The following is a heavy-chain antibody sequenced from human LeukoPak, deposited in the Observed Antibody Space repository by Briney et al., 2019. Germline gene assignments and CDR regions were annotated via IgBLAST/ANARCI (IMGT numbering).Heavy chain of an antibody. J-gene: IGHJ4*02. CDR1: GFTFSTYW. Sequence: GGSLRLSCAASGFTFSTYWMHWVRHAPGKGLVWVSRTKSDGSGTSYADSVKGRFTISRDNAKNTLYLQMNSLRAEDTAVYYCARDQGWGRIDYWGQGTLVTVSS. V-gene: IGHV3-74*01. CDR3: ARDQGWGRIDY. CDR2: TKSDGSGT. D-gene: IGHD2-15*01.